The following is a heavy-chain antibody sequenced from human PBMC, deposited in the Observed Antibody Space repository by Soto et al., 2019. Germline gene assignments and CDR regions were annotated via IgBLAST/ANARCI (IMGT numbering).Heavy chain of an antibody. CDR3: VRQRTTVITQPYFDY. V-gene: IGHV4-39*01. J-gene: IGHJ4*02. Sequence: ETLSLTCAVSGGSVTNSSYYWGWIRHSPGKGLEWIGSVYYRGRSYSKSSVKSRVTISVDTSKNQFSLNLNSVTASDTAVYFCVRQRTTVITQPYFDYWGPGALVTVSS. D-gene: IGHD4-4*01. CDR1: GGSVTNSSYY. CDR2: VYYRGRS.